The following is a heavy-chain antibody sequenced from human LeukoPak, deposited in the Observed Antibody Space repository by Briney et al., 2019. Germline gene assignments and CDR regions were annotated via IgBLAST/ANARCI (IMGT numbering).Heavy chain of an antibody. CDR3: ARVGGGDYLLVDY. CDR2: IYSGGST. D-gene: IGHD2-21*02. V-gene: IGHV3-53*01. CDR1: GFTVSSNY. J-gene: IGHJ4*02. Sequence: GSLRLSCAASGFTVSSNYMSWVRQAPGKGLEWVSVIYSGGSTYYADSVKGRFTISRDNSKNTLYLQMNSLRAEDTAVYYCARVGGGDYLLVDYWGQGTLVTVSS.